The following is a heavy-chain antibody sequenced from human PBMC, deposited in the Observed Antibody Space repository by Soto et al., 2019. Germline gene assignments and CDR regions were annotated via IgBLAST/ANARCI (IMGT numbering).Heavy chain of an antibody. CDR2: IYYSGST. J-gene: IGHJ1*01. D-gene: IGHD6-6*01. Sequence: SETLSLTCTVSGGSISSYYWSWIRQPPGKGLEWIGYIYYSGSTNYNPSLKSRVTISVDTSKNQFSLKLSSVTAADTAVYYCARESRAQDAEYFQHWGQGTLVTVSS. CDR3: ARESRAQDAEYFQH. V-gene: IGHV4-59*01. CDR1: GGSISSYY.